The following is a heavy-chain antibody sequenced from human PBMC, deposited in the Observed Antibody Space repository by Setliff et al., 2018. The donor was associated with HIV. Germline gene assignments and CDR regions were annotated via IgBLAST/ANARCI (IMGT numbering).Heavy chain of an antibody. V-gene: IGHV4-38-2*01. Sequence: PSETLSLTCAVSGYSISSGYYWGWIRQPPGKGLEWIGSIYHSGSTYYNPSLKSRVTISVDTSKNQFSLKLSSVTAADTAVYYCARPRNSNNWEAVLFWGQGILVTVSS. CDR3: ARPRNSNNWEAVLF. J-gene: IGHJ4*02. CDR1: GYSISSGYY. CDR2: IYHSGST. D-gene: IGHD1-26*01.